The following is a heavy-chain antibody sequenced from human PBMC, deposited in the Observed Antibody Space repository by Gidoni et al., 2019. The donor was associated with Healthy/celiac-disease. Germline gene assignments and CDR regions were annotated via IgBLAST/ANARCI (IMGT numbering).Heavy chain of an antibody. V-gene: IGHV1-18*01. CDR3: ARVRDYGDYSVYFDY. CDR2: ISAYNGNT. J-gene: IGHJ4*02. Sequence: QVQLVQSGAEVKKPGASGKVSCKASGYTFTSYGISWVRQAPGQGLEWMGWISAYNGNTNYAQKLQGRVTMTTDTSTSTAYMELRSLRSDDTAVYYCARVRDYGDYSVYFDYWGQGTLVTVSS. CDR1: GYTFTSYG. D-gene: IGHD4-17*01.